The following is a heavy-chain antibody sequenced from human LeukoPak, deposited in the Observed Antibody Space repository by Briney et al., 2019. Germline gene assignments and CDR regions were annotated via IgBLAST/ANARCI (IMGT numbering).Heavy chain of an antibody. D-gene: IGHD6-13*01. CDR1: GYTFTSYD. CDR3: ARDGEVAAGTGYYFDY. V-gene: IGHV1-8*02. CDR2: MNPNSGNT. Sequence: ASVKVSCKASGYTFTSYDINWVRQATGQGLEWMGWMNPNSGNTGYAQKFQGRVTMTRDTSTSTVYMELSSLRSEDTAVYYCARDGEVAAGTGYYFDYWGQGTLVTVSS. J-gene: IGHJ4*02.